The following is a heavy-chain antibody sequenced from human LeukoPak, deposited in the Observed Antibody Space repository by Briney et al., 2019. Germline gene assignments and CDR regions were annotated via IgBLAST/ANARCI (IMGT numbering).Heavy chain of an antibody. CDR3: ARDLRKGSYFDC. D-gene: IGHD3-10*01. V-gene: IGHV3-33*01. J-gene: IGHJ4*02. CDR1: GFTFSSYG. CDR2: IWYDGSNK. Sequence: GRSLRLSCAASGFTFSSYGMHWVRQAPGKGLEWVALIWYDGSNKYYADSVKGRFTISRDNSKNTLYLQMNSLRVEDTAVYYCARDLRKGSYFDCWGQGTLVTVSS.